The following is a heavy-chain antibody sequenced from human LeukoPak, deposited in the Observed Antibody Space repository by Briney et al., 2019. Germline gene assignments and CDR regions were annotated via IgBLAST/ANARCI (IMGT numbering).Heavy chain of an antibody. V-gene: IGHV4-39*01. Sequence: PSETLSLTCSVSGGSISSSSYYWGWIRQPPGKGLEWIGNVYYSGTTYYNPSRKSRVTISVDTAKNQFSLKLSSVTAADTAVYYCARRRGYDHFDYWGQGTLVTVSS. D-gene: IGHD5-12*01. J-gene: IGHJ4*02. CDR1: GGSISSSSYY. CDR2: VYYSGTT. CDR3: ARRRGYDHFDY.